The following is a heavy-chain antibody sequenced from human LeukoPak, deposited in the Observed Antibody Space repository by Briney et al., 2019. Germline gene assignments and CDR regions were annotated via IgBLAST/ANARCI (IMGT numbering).Heavy chain of an antibody. CDR3: ATLDYSNPMDV. V-gene: IGHV1-18*04. D-gene: IGHD4-11*01. J-gene: IGHJ6*04. CDR1: GYTFTGYY. Sequence: SVKVSCKASGYTFTGYYMHWVRQAPGQGLEWMGWISAYNGNTNYAQKLQGRVTMTTDTSTSTAYMELRSLRSDDTAVYYCATLDYSNPMDVWGKGTTVTVST. CDR2: ISAYNGNT.